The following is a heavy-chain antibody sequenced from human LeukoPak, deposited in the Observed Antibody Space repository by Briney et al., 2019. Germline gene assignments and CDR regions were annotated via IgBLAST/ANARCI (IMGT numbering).Heavy chain of an antibody. Sequence: GGSLRLSCAASGFTFSTYGMHWVRQAPGKGLEWVAVISDDGNTKYYADSVKGRFTISRDNSKNTLFLQMNSLRAEDTAVYYCARDNTVIGWFDPWGQGTLVTVSS. CDR3: ARDNTVIGWFDP. V-gene: IGHV3-30*03. CDR2: ISDDGNTK. D-gene: IGHD4-17*01. CDR1: GFTFSTYG. J-gene: IGHJ5*01.